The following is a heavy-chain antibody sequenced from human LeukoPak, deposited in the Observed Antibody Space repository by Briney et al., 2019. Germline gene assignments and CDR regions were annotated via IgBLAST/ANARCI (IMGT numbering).Heavy chain of an antibody. D-gene: IGHD6-19*01. CDR1: GYTFTVYY. J-gene: IGHJ5*02. CDR3: ARAVAASPNNWFDP. V-gene: IGHV1-2*06. CDR2: INANSGGT. Sequence: ASVKVSCKASGYTFTVYYMHWVRQAPGQGLEWMGRINANSGGTNYAQKFQGRVTMTRDTSISTAYMELSRLRSDDTAVYYCARAVAASPNNWFDPWGQETLVTVSS.